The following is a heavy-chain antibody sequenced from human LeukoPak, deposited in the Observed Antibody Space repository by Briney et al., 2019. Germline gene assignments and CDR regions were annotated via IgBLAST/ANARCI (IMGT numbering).Heavy chain of an antibody. J-gene: IGHJ3*02. CDR1: GFTFSEYY. V-gene: IGHV3-11*01. CDR2: ISSSSTTI. CDR3: AKGYWNYVGLDAFDI. D-gene: IGHD1-7*01. Sequence: GGSLRLSCAASGFTFSEYYKSWIRQAPGKGLEWVSYISSSSTTIYYTDSVKGWFTISRDNSKNTLYLQMNSLRAEDTAVYYCAKGYWNYVGLDAFDIWGQGTMVTVSS.